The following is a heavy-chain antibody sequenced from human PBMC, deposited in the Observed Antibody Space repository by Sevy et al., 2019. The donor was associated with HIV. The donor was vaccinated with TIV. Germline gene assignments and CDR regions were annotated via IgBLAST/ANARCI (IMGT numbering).Heavy chain of an antibody. Sequence: GGSLRLSCSAFGFPFQTYAMQWVRQAPGKGPEWLGVVSYDGSSQNYEDSVKRGFITSRDNSMNIVFLQMNNVRPNDTAVYSCTKDSLRGNYVRGGFDHWGQGILVTVSS. V-gene: IGHV3-30*07. D-gene: IGHD3-10*02. CDR2: VSYDGSSQ. CDR3: TKDSLRGNYVRGGFDH. J-gene: IGHJ5*02. CDR1: GFPFQTYA.